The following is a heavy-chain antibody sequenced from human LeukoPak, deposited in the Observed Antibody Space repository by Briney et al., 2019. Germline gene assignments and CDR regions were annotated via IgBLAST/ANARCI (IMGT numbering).Heavy chain of an antibody. Sequence: PSETLSLTCTVSAGXISSSLYSWGWIRQPPGKGLEWIGTISYSGNTYYSPSLKSRVTISVDTSKNQFSLKLSSMTAADTAVYYCARHGLISSGWSHWFDPWGQGTLVTVSS. CDR1: AGXISSSLYS. V-gene: IGHV4-39*01. D-gene: IGHD6-13*01. J-gene: IGHJ5*02. CDR2: ISYSGNT. CDR3: ARHGLISSGWSHWFDP.